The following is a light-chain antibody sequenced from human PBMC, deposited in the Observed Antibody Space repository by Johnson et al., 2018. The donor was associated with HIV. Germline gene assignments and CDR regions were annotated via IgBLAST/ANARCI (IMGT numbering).Light chain of an antibody. CDR1: SSNIGNNY. CDR2: ENN. V-gene: IGLV1-51*02. J-gene: IGLJ1*01. Sequence: QSVLTQAPSVSAAPGQKVTISCSGSSSNIGNNYVSWYQQFPGTAPKLLIYENNKRPSGIPDRFSGSKSGTSATLGITGVQTGDEADYYCGTWDSSLSASYVFGTGTKVTVL. CDR3: GTWDSSLSASYV.